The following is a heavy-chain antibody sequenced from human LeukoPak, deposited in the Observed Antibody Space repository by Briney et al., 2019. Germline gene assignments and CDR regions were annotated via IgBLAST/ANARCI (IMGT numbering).Heavy chain of an antibody. CDR1: GGTFSIYA. Sequence: GASVKVSCKASGGTFSIYAISWVRQAPGQGLEWMGGIIPIFGTANYAQKFQGRVTITADESTSTAYMELSSLRSEDTAVYYCARGCSSTSCYAFYGMDVWGKGTTVTVSS. J-gene: IGHJ6*04. V-gene: IGHV1-69*01. CDR2: IIPIFGTA. CDR3: ARGCSSTSCYAFYGMDV. D-gene: IGHD2-2*01.